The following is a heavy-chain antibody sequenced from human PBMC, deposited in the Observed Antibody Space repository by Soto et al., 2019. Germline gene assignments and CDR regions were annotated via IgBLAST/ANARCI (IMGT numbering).Heavy chain of an antibody. CDR3: ARGYNHVWGSYRPNWFDP. Sequence: QVQLQESGPGLVKPSQTLSLTCTVSGGSISSGGYYWSWIRQHPGKGLEWIGYIYYSGSTYYNPSLRSRVTISVDTSKNQFSLQLSSVTAADTAVYYCARGYNHVWGSYRPNWFDPWGQGTLVTVS. CDR2: IYYSGST. V-gene: IGHV4-31*03. CDR1: GGSISSGGYY. J-gene: IGHJ5*02. D-gene: IGHD3-16*02.